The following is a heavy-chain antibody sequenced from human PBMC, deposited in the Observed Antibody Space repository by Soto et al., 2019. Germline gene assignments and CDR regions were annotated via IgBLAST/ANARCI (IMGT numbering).Heavy chain of an antibody. CDR3: AGHGGYSY. CDR1: GFTLRTNG. Sequence: GGSLRLSCAATGFTLRTNGMSWVRQAPGKGLEWVSSFSGSGGDTWYAASLKGRFTISRDNSKNTLYLQMNSLRAEDTALYYCAGHGGYSYLGQGTLVTVSS. CDR2: FSGSGGDT. V-gene: IGHV3-23*01. J-gene: IGHJ4*02. D-gene: IGHD4-17*01.